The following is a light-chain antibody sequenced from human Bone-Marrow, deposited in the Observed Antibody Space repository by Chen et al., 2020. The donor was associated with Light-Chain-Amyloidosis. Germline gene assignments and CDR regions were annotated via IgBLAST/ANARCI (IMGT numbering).Light chain of an antibody. CDR1: NIGSTS. CDR2: DDS. CDR3: QVWDRSSDRPV. Sequence: SYVLTQPSSLSVPPGQTATIPCGGNNIGSTSVHWYQQTPGQAPLLVVYDDSDRPSGIPERLSGSNSGNTATLTISRVEAGDEADYYCQVWDRSSDRPVFGGGTKLTVL. V-gene: IGLV3-21*02. J-gene: IGLJ3*02.